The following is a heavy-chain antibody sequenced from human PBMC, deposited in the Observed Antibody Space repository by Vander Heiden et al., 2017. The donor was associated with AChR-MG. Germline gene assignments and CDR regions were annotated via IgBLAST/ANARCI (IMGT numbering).Heavy chain of an antibody. V-gene: IGHV5-51*01. J-gene: IGHJ5*02. CDR3: ARRGECSSTSCYSWGWFDP. D-gene: IGHD2-2*01. CDR1: GYSFTSYW. Sequence: EVQLVQSGAEVKKPGESLKISCKGSGYSFTSYWIGWVRQMPGKGLEWMGIIYPGDSDTRYSPSFQGQVTISADKSISTAYLQWSSLKASDTAMYYCARRGECSSTSCYSWGWFDPWGQGTLVTVSS. CDR2: IYPGDSDT.